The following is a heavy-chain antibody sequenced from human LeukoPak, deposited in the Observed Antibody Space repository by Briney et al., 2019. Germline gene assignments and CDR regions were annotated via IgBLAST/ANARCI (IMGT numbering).Heavy chain of an antibody. CDR3: ARTNKHGGYCSSTSCYGRYYYYGMDV. J-gene: IGHJ6*02. V-gene: IGHV4-34*01. CDR2: INHSGST. D-gene: IGHD2-2*01. Sequence: SETLSLTCAVYGGSFSGYYWSWIRQPPGKGLEWIGEINHSGSTNYNPSLKSRVTISVDTSKNQFSLKLGSVTAADTAVYYCARTNKHGGYCSSTSCYGRYYYYGMDVWGQGTTVTVSS. CDR1: GGSFSGYY.